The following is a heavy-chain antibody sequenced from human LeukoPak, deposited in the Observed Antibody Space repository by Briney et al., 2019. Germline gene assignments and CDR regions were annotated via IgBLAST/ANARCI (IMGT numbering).Heavy chain of an antibody. CDR1: GGSISSSNW. CDR2: INHSGST. V-gene: IGHV4-4*02. CDR3: ARVLMVRGVDDAFDI. J-gene: IGHJ3*02. Sequence: SETLSLTCAASGGSISSSNWWSWVRQPPGKGLEWIGEINHSGSTNYNPSLMSRVTISVDKSKNQFSLKLSSVTAADTAVYYCARVLMVRGVDDAFDIWGQGTMVTVSS. D-gene: IGHD3-10*01.